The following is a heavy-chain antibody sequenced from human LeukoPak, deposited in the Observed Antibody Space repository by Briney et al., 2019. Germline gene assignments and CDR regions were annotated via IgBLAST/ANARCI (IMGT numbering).Heavy chain of an antibody. CDR2: IYVTGH. Sequence: AETLSLTCTVSGGSICTYYWRGVRQSRGKGGEGIGYIYVTGHRYNLYLQSRLTISLDTSSNQFFLKLSSVTAADTAVYYCARHIGGGIEDMDVWGKGTKVTVSS. CDR3: ARHIGGGIEDMDV. CDR1: GGSICTYY. V-gene: IGHV4-59*08. D-gene: IGHD3-16*02. J-gene: IGHJ6*03.